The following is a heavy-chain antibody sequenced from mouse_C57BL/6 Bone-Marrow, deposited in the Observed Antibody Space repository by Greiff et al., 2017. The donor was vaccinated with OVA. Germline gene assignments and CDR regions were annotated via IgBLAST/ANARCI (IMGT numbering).Heavy chain of an antibody. V-gene: IGHV5-12*01. D-gene: IGHD2-3*01. CDR1: GFTFSDDY. J-gene: IGHJ2*01. CDR2: ISNGGGST. CDR3: AREHYDGYLDY. Sequence: EVQLVESGGGLVQPGGSLKLSCAASGFTFSDDYMYWVRQTPEKRLEWVAYISNGGGSTYYPDTVKGRFTISRDNAKNTLYLQMNRLKSEDTAMYYCAREHYDGYLDYWGQGTTLTVSS.